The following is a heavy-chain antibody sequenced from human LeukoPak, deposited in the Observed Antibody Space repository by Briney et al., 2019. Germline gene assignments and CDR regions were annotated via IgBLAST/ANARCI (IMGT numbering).Heavy chain of an antibody. CDR1: GGSISSSSYY. V-gene: IGHV4-39*07. CDR3: ARGFSGYWDAFDI. J-gene: IGHJ3*02. D-gene: IGHD3-22*01. CDR2: IYYSGST. Sequence: SETLPLTCTVSGGSISSSSYYWGWIRQPPGKGLEWIGSIYYSGSTYYNPSLKSRVTISVDTSKNQFSLKLSSVTAADTAVYYCARGFSGYWDAFDIWGQGTMVTVSS.